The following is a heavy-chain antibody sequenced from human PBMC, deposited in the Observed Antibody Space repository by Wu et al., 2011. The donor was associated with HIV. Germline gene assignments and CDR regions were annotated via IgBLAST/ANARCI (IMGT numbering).Heavy chain of an antibody. V-gene: IGHV1-2*02. J-gene: IGHJ1*01. D-gene: IGHD3-22*01. CDR2: INPNSGGT. Sequence: QVQLVQSGAEVKKPGASVKVSCKASGYTFTGHYMHWVRQAPGQGLEWMGWINPNSGGTNYAQKFQGRVTMTRDTSISTAYMELSRLRSDDTAVYYCARGLVNYYDSSGSSYFQHWGQGTLVTVSS. CDR1: GYTFTGHY. CDR3: ARGLVNYYDSSGSSYFQH.